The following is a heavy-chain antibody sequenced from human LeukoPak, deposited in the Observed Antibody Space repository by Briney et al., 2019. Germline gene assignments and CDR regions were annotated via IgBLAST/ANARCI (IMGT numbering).Heavy chain of an antibody. D-gene: IGHD2/OR15-2a*01. V-gene: IGHV4-59*01. J-gene: IGHJ3*02. Sequence: KPSETLPLTCTVSGGSISSDHWNWIRQPPGKGLEWIGCIFYSGRTYYNPSLKSRVTISVDMSKSQFSLRLTSVTAADTAVYYCARKNDFDIWGQGTLVTVSS. CDR1: GGSISSDH. CDR3: ARKNDFDI. CDR2: IFYSGRT.